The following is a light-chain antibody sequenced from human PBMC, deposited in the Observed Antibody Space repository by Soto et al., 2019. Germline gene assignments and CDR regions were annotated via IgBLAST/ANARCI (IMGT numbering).Light chain of an antibody. CDR2: AAS. J-gene: IGKJ2*01. V-gene: IGKV1-39*01. Sequence: DIQMTQSPSSLSASVGDSVTITCRASQNINNYLSWYQHKPGKAPKLLIYAASKVQSGVPSSFSGSRSGTEFTLTISRLYPEDFATYYCQQSYSMPQTFGQGTKLEIK. CDR1: QNINNY. CDR3: QQSYSMPQT.